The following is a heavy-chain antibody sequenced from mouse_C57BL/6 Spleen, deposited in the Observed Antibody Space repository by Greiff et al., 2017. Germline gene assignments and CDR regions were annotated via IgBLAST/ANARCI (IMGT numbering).Heavy chain of an antibody. D-gene: IGHD4-1*01. CDR1: GYTFTSYW. Sequence: QVQLQQPGAELVRPGSSVKLSCKASGYTFTSYWMDWVKQRPGQGLEWIGNIYPSDSETHYNQKFKDKATLPVDKSSSTAYMQLSSLTSEDSAVYYCARRWEDSYAMDYWGQGTSVTVSS. J-gene: IGHJ4*01. CDR2: IYPSDSET. CDR3: ARRWEDSYAMDY. V-gene: IGHV1-61*01.